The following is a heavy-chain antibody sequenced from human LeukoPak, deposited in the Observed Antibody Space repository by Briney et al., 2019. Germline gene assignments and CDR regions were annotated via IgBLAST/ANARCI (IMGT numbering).Heavy chain of an antibody. CDR3: ARHPFQYPFDH. CDR1: GASVSSDY. J-gene: IGHJ5*02. CDR2: IYHSGHT. V-gene: IGHV4-59*08. D-gene: IGHD2/OR15-2a*01. Sequence: SETLSLTCTVSGASVSSDYWSWIRQSPGKGLEWVGYIYHSGHTMSNPSLKSRVSLSLDTSNNQFSLKLSSVTAADTAVYYCARHPFQYPFDHWGQGTVVSVSS.